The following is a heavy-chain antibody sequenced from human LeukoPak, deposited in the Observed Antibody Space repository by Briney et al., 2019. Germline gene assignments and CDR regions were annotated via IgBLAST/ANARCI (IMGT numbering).Heavy chain of an antibody. CDR1: GGTFSSYA. Sequence: SVKVSCKASGGTFSSYAISWVRQAPGQGLEWMGGIIPIFGTANYAQKFQGRVTITADESTSTAYMELSSLRSEDTAVYYCARVPLPTGYVLPGFDPWGQGTLVTASS. J-gene: IGHJ5*02. V-gene: IGHV1-69*13. CDR2: IIPIFGTA. D-gene: IGHD3-9*01. CDR3: ARVPLPTGYVLPGFDP.